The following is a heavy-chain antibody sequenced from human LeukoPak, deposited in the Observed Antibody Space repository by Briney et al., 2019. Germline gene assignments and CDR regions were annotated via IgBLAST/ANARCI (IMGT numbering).Heavy chain of an antibody. J-gene: IGHJ4*02. CDR3: AKGHTYGMI. CDR1: GFTFSDFC. CDR2: ISTTGTTV. Sequence: GGSLRLSCAASGFTFSDFCMSWLRQTPGKGLEWVSYISTTGTTVDYAASVKGRFTISRDNAKGSLYLQMNNLGADDTAVYYCAKGHTYGMIWGQGTLVTVSS. V-gene: IGHV3-11*01. D-gene: IGHD2-8*01.